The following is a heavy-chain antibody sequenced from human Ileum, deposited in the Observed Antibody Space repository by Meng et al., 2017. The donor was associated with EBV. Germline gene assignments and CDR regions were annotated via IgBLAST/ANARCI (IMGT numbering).Heavy chain of an antibody. D-gene: IGHD4-17*01. CDR2: IYWDDDK. CDR3: AHRHRLRDFDY. V-gene: IGHV2-5*02. J-gene: IGHJ4*02. CDR1: GFSLSTSGVG. Sequence: QITLKESGPTLVKPTQTLTRTCTFSGFSLSTSGVGVGWIRQPPGKALEWLALIYWDDDKRYSPSLKNRLTITKDTSKNQVVLTLTNIDPVDTATYYCAHRHRLRDFDYWSQGTLFNVSS.